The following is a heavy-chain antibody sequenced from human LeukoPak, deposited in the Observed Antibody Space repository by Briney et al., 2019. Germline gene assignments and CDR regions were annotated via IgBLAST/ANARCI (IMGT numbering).Heavy chain of an antibody. V-gene: IGHV7-4-1*02. Sequence: ASVKVSCTASGYTFTSCAMNWVRQAPGQGLEWMGWINTNTGNPTYAQGFTGRFVFSLDTSGSTAYLQISSLKAEDTAVYYCARGFPRYSSRPYYFDYWGQGTLVTVSS. J-gene: IGHJ4*02. CDR1: GYTFTSCA. D-gene: IGHD6-13*01. CDR3: ARGFPRYSSRPYYFDY. CDR2: INTNTGNP.